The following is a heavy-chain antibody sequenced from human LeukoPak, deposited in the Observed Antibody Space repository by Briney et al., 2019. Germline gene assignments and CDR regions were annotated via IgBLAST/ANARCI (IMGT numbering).Heavy chain of an antibody. CDR3: ARDLGYDSSGYYSDY. V-gene: IGHV1-69*04. CDR2: IIPILGIA. J-gene: IGHJ4*02. D-gene: IGHD3-22*01. Sequence: SVKVSCKASGGTFSSYAISWVRQAPGQGLEWMGRIIPILGIANYAQKFQGRVTITADKSTSTAYMELSSLRSEDTAVYYCARDLGYDSSGYYSDYWGQGTLVTVS. CDR1: GGTFSSYA.